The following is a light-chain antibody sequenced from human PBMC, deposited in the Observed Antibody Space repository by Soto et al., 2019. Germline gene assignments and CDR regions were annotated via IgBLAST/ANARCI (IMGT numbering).Light chain of an antibody. CDR3: QVWDVTSDHPV. V-gene: IGLV3-21*02. CDR2: DNS. J-gene: IGLJ3*02. Sequence: ELTQPPSVSVAPGQTARITCGGDNIGSKSVHWYQRRPGQAPVLVIYDNSDRPSAIPERFSGSNSGNTATLTITRVEAGDEAEYSCQVWDVTSDHPVFGGGTQLTVL. CDR1: NIGSKS.